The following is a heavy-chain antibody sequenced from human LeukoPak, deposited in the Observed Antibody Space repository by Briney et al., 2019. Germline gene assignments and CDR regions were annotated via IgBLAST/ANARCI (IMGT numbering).Heavy chain of an antibody. CDR3: ARDYYDFWGTRWFDP. V-gene: IGHV4-4*07. CDR1: GGSISSYY. Sequence: SETLSLTCTVSGGSISSYYWSWIRQPAGKGLEWIGRIYTSGSTNYNPSLKSRVTMSVDTSKNQFSLKLSSVTAADTAVYYCARDYYDFWGTRWFDPWGQGTLVTVSS. J-gene: IGHJ5*02. D-gene: IGHD3-3*01. CDR2: IYTSGST.